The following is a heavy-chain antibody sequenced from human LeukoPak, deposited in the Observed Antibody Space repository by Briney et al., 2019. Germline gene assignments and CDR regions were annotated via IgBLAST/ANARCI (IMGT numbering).Heavy chain of an antibody. D-gene: IGHD1-26*01. CDR1: GFTFSNYG. CDR2: IWSDGTDK. Sequence: PGRSLRLSCAASGFTFSNYGMHWVRQAPGKGLEWVAVIWSDGTDKYYADSVKGRFTVSRDNSKNTLYLQMNSLRAEDTAVYYCGKRLTSWELEYWGQGTLVTVSS. V-gene: IGHV3-30*18. J-gene: IGHJ4*02. CDR3: GKRLTSWELEY.